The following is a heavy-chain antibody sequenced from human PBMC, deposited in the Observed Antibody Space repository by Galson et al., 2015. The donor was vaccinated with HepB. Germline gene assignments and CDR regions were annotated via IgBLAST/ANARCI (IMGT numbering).Heavy chain of an antibody. Sequence: CKASGYTFTSYAMNWVRQAPGQGLEWIGWINTNTGNPTCAQGFTGRFVFSLDTSVSTAYLQISSLKAEDTAVYYCARDASPQYYYGSGSLDAFDIWGQGTMVTVSS. CDR2: INTNTGNP. J-gene: IGHJ3*02. CDR3: ARDASPQYYYGSGSLDAFDI. CDR1: GYTFTSYA. D-gene: IGHD3-10*01. V-gene: IGHV7-4-1*02.